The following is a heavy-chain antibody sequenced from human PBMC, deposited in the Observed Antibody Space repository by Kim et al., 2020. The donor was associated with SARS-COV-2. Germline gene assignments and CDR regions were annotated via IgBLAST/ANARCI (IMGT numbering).Heavy chain of an antibody. Sequence: ASVKVSCKASGYTFTSYDINWVRQATGQGLEWMGWMNPNSGNTGYAQKFQGRVTMTRNTSISTAYMELSSLRSEDTAVYYCARGLWSNGSYRLWGQGTLVTVSS. CDR3: ARGLWSNGSYRL. V-gene: IGHV1-8*01. CDR1: GYTFTSYD. J-gene: IGHJ4*02. D-gene: IGHD1-26*01. CDR2: MNPNSGNT.